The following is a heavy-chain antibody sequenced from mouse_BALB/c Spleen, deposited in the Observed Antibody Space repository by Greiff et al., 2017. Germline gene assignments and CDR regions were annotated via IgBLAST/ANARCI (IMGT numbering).Heavy chain of an antibody. CDR3: ARHNTTATAWFAY. J-gene: IGHJ3*01. Sequence: EVKVVESGGDLVKPGGSLKLSCAASGFTFSSYGMSWVRQTPDKRLEWVATISSGGSYTYYPDSVKGRFTISRDNAKNTLYLQMSSLKSEDTAMYYCARHNTTATAWFAYWGQGTLVTVSA. CDR1: GFTFSSYG. CDR2: ISSGGSYT. V-gene: IGHV5-6*01. D-gene: IGHD1-2*01.